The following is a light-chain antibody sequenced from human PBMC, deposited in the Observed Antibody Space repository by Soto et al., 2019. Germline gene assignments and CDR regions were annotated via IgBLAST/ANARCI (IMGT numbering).Light chain of an antibody. CDR3: QQSDTIPWT. V-gene: IGKV1-39*01. CDR2: AAS. Sequence: DIQMTQSPSSLSASVGDRVTITCRATQSITSYLNWYQQKPGKATKLLIYAASSLQSGVPSRFSGGGSGTDFTLTISSLQPEDFATYYCQQSDTIPWTFGQGTKVEIK. J-gene: IGKJ1*01. CDR1: QSITSY.